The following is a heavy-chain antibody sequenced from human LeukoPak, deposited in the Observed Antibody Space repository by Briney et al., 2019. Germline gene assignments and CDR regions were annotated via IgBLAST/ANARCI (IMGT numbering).Heavy chain of an antibody. CDR3: ASRYYDSDY. J-gene: IGHJ4*02. Sequence: PGGSLRLSCAASGFTFSSYAMSWVRQAPGKGLEWVSYISGSGSTIYYADSVKGRFTISRDNAKNSLYLQMNSLRAEDTAIYYCASRYYDSDYWGQGTLVTVSS. D-gene: IGHD3-22*01. CDR2: ISGSGSTI. V-gene: IGHV3-48*03. CDR1: GFTFSSYA.